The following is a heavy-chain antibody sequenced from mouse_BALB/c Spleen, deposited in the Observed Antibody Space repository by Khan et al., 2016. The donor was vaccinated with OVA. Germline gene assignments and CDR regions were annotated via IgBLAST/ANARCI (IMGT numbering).Heavy chain of an antibody. Sequence: EVELVESGGGLVQPGGSLKLSCAASGFTFSSYGMSWVRQTPDKRLELVATINSNGGSTYYPDSVKGRFTISRDNAKNTLYLQMSSLKSEDTAMYYCARGYAMDYWGQGTSVTVS. CDR1: GFTFSSYG. CDR3: ARGYAMDY. V-gene: IGHV5-6-3*01. J-gene: IGHJ4*01. CDR2: INSNGGST.